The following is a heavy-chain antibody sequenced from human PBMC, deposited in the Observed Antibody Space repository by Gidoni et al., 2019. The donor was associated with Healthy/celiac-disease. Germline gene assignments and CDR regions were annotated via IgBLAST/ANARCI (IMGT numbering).Heavy chain of an antibody. J-gene: IGHJ4*02. CDR1: GFTFSSYS. CDR2: ISSSSSYI. Sequence: EVQLVASGGGLVKPGGSLRLSCSASGFTFSSYSMNWVRQAPGKGREWVSSISSSSSYIYYADAVKGRFTISRDNAKNSLYMQMNSLRAEDTAVYYGERGLRGGSGFDWGQGTLVTVSS. CDR3: ERGLRGGSGFD. V-gene: IGHV3-21*01. D-gene: IGHD6-19*01.